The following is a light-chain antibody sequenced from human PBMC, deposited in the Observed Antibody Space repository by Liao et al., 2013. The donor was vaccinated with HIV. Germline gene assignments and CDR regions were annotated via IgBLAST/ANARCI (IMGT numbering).Light chain of an antibody. J-gene: IGLJ1*01. Sequence: SYELTQPPSVSVSPGQTASITCSGDKLGDKYACWYQQKPGQSPVLVIYQDSKRPSGIPERFSGSSSGTTVTLTISGVQAEDEADYYCQSADSSGIYVFGTGTKVTVL. CDR2: QDS. CDR3: QSADSSGIYV. V-gene: IGLV3-25*03. CDR1: KLGDKY.